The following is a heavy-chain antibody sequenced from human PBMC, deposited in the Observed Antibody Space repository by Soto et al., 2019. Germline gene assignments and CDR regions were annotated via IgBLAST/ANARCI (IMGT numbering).Heavy chain of an antibody. CDR1: GFTFSSYP. J-gene: IGHJ3*02. Sequence: EVQLLESGGGLVQPGGSLRLSCAASGFTFSSYPMTWVRQAPGKGLEWVSTISGNGDSTYYADSVKGRFTISRDNPKNTLYLQMNSLRAEDTALYYCAKDRYPRGAFDIWGQGTMVTVSS. D-gene: IGHD1-20*01. CDR3: AKDRYPRGAFDI. CDR2: ISGNGDST. V-gene: IGHV3-23*01.